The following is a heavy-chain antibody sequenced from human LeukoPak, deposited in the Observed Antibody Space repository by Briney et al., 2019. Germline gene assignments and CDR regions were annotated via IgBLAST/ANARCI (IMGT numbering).Heavy chain of an antibody. Sequence: SETLSLTCTVSGGSISSSGYYWGWIRQPPGKGLEWIGSIYYSGRTYYNPSLKSRVIISVDTSKNQFSLKLSSVTAADTAVYYCARDDAAVFPGYGMDVWGQGTTVTVSS. CDR2: IYYSGRT. V-gene: IGHV4-39*07. D-gene: IGHD6-25*01. J-gene: IGHJ6*02. CDR1: GGSISSSGYY. CDR3: ARDDAAVFPGYGMDV.